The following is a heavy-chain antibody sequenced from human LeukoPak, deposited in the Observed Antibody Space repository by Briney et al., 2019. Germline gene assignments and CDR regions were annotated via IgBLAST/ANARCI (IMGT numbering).Heavy chain of an antibody. CDR1: GGSISSYY. CDR2: IYHSGST. Sequence: SETLSLTCTVSGGSISSYYWSWIRQPPGKGLEWIGYIYHSGSTYYNPSLKSRVTISVDRSKNQFSLKLSSVTAADTAVYYCARDTGIGGYYFDYWGQGTLSPSPQ. CDR3: ARDTGIGGYYFDY. V-gene: IGHV4-59*12. J-gene: IGHJ4*02. D-gene: IGHD3-10*01.